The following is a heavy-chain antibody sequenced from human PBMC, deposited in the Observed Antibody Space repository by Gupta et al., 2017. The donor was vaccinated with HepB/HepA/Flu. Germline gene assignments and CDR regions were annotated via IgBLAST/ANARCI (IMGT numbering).Heavy chain of an antibody. CDR2: IIPIFGTA. J-gene: IGHJ6*03. CDR1: GGTFSSYA. CDR3: ARGLTGLCTNGVCYGNYYYYMDV. D-gene: IGHD2-8*01. Sequence: QVQLVQSGAEVKKPGSSVKVSCKASGGTFSSYAISWVRQAPGQGLEWMGGIIPIFGTANYAQKFQGRVTITADESTSTAYMELSSLRSEDTAVYYCARGLTGLCTNGVCYGNYYYYMDVWGKGTTVTVSS. V-gene: IGHV1-69*01.